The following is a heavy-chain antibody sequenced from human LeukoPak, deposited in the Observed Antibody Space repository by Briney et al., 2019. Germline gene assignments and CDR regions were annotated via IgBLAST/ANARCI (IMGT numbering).Heavy chain of an antibody. CDR1: GGSISSGGYY. D-gene: IGHD2-15*01. J-gene: IGHJ5*02. CDR2: IYYSGST. V-gene: IGHV4-31*03. Sequence: SETLSLTCTVSGGSISSGGYYWSWIRQHPGKGLEWIGYIYYSGSTYYNPSLKSRVTISVDTSKNQFSLKLSSVTAADTAVYYCARELAATSGWGYNWFDPWGQGTLVTVSS. CDR3: ARELAATSGWGYNWFDP.